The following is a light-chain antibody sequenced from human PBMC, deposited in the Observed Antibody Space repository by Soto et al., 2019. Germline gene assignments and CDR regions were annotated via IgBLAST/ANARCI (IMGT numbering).Light chain of an antibody. CDR3: QQSHSTTLFT. CDR1: QSISSH. Sequence: DIQMTQSPSSLSASIGDRVTISCRASQSISSHLNWYQQKPGKAPKVLIYAASRLQSGVQSRFSGSGSGTDFTITILSLQPEDFATYYCQQSHSTTLFTFGHWTKLEIK. J-gene: IGKJ2*01. CDR2: AAS. V-gene: IGKV1-39*01.